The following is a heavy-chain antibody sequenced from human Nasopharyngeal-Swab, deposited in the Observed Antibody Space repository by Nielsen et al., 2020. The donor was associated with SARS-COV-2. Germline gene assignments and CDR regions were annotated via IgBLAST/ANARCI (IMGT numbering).Heavy chain of an antibody. V-gene: IGHV3-21*01. CDR3: ARGPSRELQGAQGDY. CDR2: ISSSSSYI. Sequence: VRQAPGKGLEWVSSISSSSSYICYADSVKGRFTISRDNAKNSLYLQMNSLRAEDTAVYYCARGPSRELQGAQGDYWGQGTLVTVSS. D-gene: IGHD1-7*01. J-gene: IGHJ4*02.